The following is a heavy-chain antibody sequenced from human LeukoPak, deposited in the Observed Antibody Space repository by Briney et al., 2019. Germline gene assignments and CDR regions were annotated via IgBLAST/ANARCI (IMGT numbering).Heavy chain of an antibody. D-gene: IGHD1-1*01. CDR1: GFTFSSYS. CDR3: ARGTTSRLYYFDN. CDR2: INGGGSGT. V-gene: IGHV3-74*01. J-gene: IGHJ4*02. Sequence: GGSLRLSCAASGFTFSSYSMNWVRQAPGKGLVWVSRINGGGSGTYYADSVKGRFTISRDNAKNTVYLQMNSLRAEDTAIYYCARGTTSRLYYFDNWGQGTLVTVSS.